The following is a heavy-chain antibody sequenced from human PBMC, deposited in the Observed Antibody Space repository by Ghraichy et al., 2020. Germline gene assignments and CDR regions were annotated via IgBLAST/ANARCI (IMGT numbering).Heavy chain of an antibody. CDR3: ARHSRDEYYYDSSGYYHFDY. J-gene: IGHJ4*02. Sequence: ESLNISCTVSGGSISSYYWSWIRQPPGKGLEWIGYNYTSGSTNYNPSLKSRVTISVDTSKNQFSLKLSSVTAADTAVYYCARHSRDEYYYDSSGYYHFDYWGQGTLVTVSS. CDR1: GGSISSYY. V-gene: IGHV4-4*09. D-gene: IGHD3-22*01. CDR2: NYTSGST.